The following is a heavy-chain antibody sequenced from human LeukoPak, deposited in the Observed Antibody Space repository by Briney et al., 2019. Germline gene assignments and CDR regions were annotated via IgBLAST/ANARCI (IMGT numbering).Heavy chain of an antibody. CDR1: GFTFSDYY. CDR3: ARGGYCSSTSCYRFTDAFDI. V-gene: IGHV3-11*01. J-gene: IGHJ3*02. CDR2: IRSSGSTI. D-gene: IGHD2-2*01. Sequence: PGGSLRLSCAASGFTFSDYYMSWIRQAPGKGLEWVSYIRSSGSTIYCADSVRDRFTISRDNAKNSLYLQMNSLRAEDTAVYYCARGGYCSSTSCYRFTDAFDIWGQGTMVTVSS.